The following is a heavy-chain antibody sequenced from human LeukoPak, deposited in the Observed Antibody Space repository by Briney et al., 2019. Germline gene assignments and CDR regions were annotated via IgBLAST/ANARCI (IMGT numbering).Heavy chain of an antibody. CDR1: GGAFSSYA. J-gene: IGHJ4*02. V-gene: IGHV1-69*05. CDR2: IIPIFGTA. D-gene: IGHD6-13*01. Sequence: SVRVSCKASGGAFSSYAISWVRQAPGQGLEWMGRIIPIFGTANYAQKFQGRVTITTDESTSTAYMELSSLRSEDPAVYYCARDQIAAAEYYFDYWGQGTLVTVSS. CDR3: ARDQIAAAEYYFDY.